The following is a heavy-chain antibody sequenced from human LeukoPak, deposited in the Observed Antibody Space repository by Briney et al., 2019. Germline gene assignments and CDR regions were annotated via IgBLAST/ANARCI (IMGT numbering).Heavy chain of an antibody. CDR3: ARGRGELLQFGRYFDY. CDR1: GFTFDDYG. CDR2: INWNGGST. J-gene: IGHJ4*02. Sequence: GGSLRLSCAASGFTFDDYGMSWVRQAPGKGLEWVSGINWNGGSTGYADSVKGRFTISRDNAKNSLYLQVNSLRAEDTALYYCARGRGELLQFGRYFDYWGQGTLVTVSS. V-gene: IGHV3-20*04. D-gene: IGHD1-26*01.